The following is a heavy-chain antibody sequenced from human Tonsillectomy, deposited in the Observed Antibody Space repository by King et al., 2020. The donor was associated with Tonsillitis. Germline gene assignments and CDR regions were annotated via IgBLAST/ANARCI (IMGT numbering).Heavy chain of an antibody. V-gene: IGHV1-2*02. CDR2: INPNNGVT. CDR3: ARGGGGFDY. D-gene: IGHD3-10*01. Sequence: QLVQSGAEVKKPGASVKVSCKASGYTFTCYYMHWVRQAPGQGLEWMGCINPNNGVTNFEQKFKGRVTMTRDTSISTAYMERTSLGSDDTAVYYCARGGGGFDYWGQGTLVTVSS. CDR1: GYTFTCYY. J-gene: IGHJ4*02.